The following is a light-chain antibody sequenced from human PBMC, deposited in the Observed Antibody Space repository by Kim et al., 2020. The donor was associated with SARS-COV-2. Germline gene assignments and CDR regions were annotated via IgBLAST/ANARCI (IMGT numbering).Light chain of an antibody. CDR1: QGISTW. CDR2: AAS. J-gene: IGKJ4*01. Sequence: DIQMTQSPSSLSASVGDRVTITCRASQGISTWLVWYQQKPDEAPKSLIYAASNLQSGVPSRFSGSGSGTDFTLTINSLQPEDFATYYCQQHNSFPRTFGGGTKLEI. V-gene: IGKV1D-16*01. CDR3: QQHNSFPRT.